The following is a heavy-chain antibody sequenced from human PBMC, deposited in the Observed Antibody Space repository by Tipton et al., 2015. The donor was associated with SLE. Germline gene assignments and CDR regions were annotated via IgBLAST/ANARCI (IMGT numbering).Heavy chain of an antibody. CDR2: INQDGRET. CDR1: GFTFNKYY. D-gene: IGHD3-10*01. J-gene: IGHJ4*02. Sequence: GSLRLSCVASGFTFNKYYMSWARQAPGKGLAWVANINQDGRETNYMDSVKGRFTISRDNAKNSLYLQMNSLRAEDTALYYCAKAGLNYCGDYWGQGTLVAVSS. V-gene: IGHV3-7*03. CDR3: AKAGLNYCGDY.